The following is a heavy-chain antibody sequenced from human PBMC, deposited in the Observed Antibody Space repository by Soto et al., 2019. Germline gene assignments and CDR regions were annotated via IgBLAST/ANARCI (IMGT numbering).Heavy chain of an antibody. J-gene: IGHJ5*02. D-gene: IGHD2-15*01. CDR3: ARLMVVAAPAGWLDP. Sequence: EVQLVQSGAEVKKPGESLKISCKGSGYSFSHDWIGWVRQMPGKGLEWMGFVYPYDSDTKYNPSFQGQVTISADKSINTAYLQWSSLKVSDTAMYYCARLMVVAAPAGWLDPWGQGTLVTVSS. V-gene: IGHV5-51*01. CDR2: VYPYDSDT. CDR1: GYSFSHDW.